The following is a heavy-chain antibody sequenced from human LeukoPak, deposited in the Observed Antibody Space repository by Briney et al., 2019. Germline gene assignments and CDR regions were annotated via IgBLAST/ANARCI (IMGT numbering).Heavy chain of an antibody. CDR2: IIPIFGTA. CDR1: GGTFSSYA. D-gene: IGHD2-2*01. Sequence: SSVKVSCRASGGTFSSYAISWVRQAPGQGLEWMGGIIPIFGTANYVQKFQGRVTITADESTSTAYMELSSLRSEDTAVYYCARDLSVYCSSTSCSFDYWGQGTLVTVSS. V-gene: IGHV1-69*01. CDR3: ARDLSVYCSSTSCSFDY. J-gene: IGHJ4*02.